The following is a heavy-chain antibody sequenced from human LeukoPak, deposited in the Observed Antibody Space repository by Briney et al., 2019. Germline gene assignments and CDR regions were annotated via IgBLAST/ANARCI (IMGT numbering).Heavy chain of an antibody. Sequence: GGSLRLPCAASGLTFSSYAMSRIRQAPGKGLEWVSAISGSGGSTYYADSVKGRFTISRDNSKNTLYLQMNSLRAEDTAVYYCAKDHPRGYSYGPLSYWGQGTLVTVSS. V-gene: IGHV3-23*01. CDR3: AKDHPRGYSYGPLSY. J-gene: IGHJ4*02. CDR1: GLTFSSYA. D-gene: IGHD5-18*01. CDR2: ISGSGGST.